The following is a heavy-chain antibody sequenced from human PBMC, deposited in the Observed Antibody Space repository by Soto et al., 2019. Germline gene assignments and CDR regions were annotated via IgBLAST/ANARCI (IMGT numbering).Heavy chain of an antibody. Sequence: GGSLRLSCAVSGFTFSDAWMSWVRQAPGKGLEWVGRIKRKTDGGTADYPAPVKGRFTISRDDSENMLYLQMNSLKTEDAAVYYCTTVTVVDVHSDYWGQGTLVTVSS. CDR3: TTVTVVDVHSDY. V-gene: IGHV3-15*01. CDR2: IKRKTDGGTA. J-gene: IGHJ4*02. CDR1: GFTFSDAW. D-gene: IGHD2-15*01.